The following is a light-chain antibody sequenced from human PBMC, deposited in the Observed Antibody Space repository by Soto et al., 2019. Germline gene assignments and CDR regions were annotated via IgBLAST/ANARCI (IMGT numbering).Light chain of an antibody. Sequence: EIVLTQSPGTLSLSPGERATLSCRASQSVTSNYLAWYQQKPGQTPRLLIFGASSRATGIPDKFSGSGSGADCNLTISRLEPDDFAVCDCQRYGSPSWTVVQVTRVVIK. CDR3: QRYGSPSWT. J-gene: IGKJ1*01. CDR2: GAS. CDR1: QSVTSNY. V-gene: IGKV3-20*01.